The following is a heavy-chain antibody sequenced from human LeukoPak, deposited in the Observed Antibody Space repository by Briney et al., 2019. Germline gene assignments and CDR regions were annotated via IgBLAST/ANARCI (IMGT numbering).Heavy chain of an antibody. CDR2: IKSKTDGGTA. J-gene: IGHJ5*02. Sequence: GRSLRLSCAASGFTFSSARMSWVRQAPGKGLEWVGRIKSKTDGGTADYAAPVKGRFTISRDDSKNTLYLQMNSLKTEDTAVYYCAKHHGSGKGENWFDPWGQGTLVTVSS. CDR3: AKHHGSGKGENWFDP. V-gene: IGHV3-15*01. D-gene: IGHD3-10*01. CDR1: GFTFSSAR.